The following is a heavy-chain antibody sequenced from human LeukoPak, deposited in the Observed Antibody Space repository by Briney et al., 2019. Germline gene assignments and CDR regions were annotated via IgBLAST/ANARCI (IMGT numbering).Heavy chain of an antibody. CDR1: GYSFTSYW. J-gene: IGHJ4*02. Sequence: GESLKISCKGSGYSFTSYWIGWVRQMPGKGPEWMGIIYPGDSDTRYSPSFQGQVTISADKSISTAYLQWSSLKASDTAMYYCARRSDILTGYYKSSYYFDYWGQGTLVTLSS. CDR3: ARRSDILTGYYKSSYYFDY. CDR2: IYPGDSDT. D-gene: IGHD3-9*01. V-gene: IGHV5-51*01.